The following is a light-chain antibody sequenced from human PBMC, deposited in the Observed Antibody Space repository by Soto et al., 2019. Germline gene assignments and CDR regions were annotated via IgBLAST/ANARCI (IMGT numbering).Light chain of an antibody. Sequence: DIHITQSPSTLSASVGDRVTITCRASQSISSWLAWYQQKPGKAPKLLIYDASNRATGIPARFSGSGSGTDFTLTISSLEPEDFAVYYCQQYGSSPEWTFGQGTKVDIK. CDR3: QQYGSSPEWT. CDR2: DAS. J-gene: IGKJ1*01. CDR1: QSISSW. V-gene: IGKV1-5*01.